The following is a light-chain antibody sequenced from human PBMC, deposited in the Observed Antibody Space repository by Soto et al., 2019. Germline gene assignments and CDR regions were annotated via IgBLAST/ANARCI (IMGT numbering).Light chain of an antibody. CDR3: QQVHNLPLT. J-gene: IGKJ4*01. V-gene: IGKV1-33*01. Sequence: DIQMTQSPSSLSASVGDRVTITCQATQGISNYLNWYQQTPGKAPKLLIYDASNLETGVPSRFSGSGSGTDFTFTISSLQPEDIATYYCQQVHNLPLTFGGGTKVEIK. CDR2: DAS. CDR1: QGISNY.